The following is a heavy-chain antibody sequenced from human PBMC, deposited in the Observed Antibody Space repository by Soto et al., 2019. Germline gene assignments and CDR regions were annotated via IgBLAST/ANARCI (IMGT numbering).Heavy chain of an antibody. CDR2: IKQDGSEK. Sequence: HPGGSLRLSCAASGFTFSRYWMSWVRQAPGKGLEWVANIKQDGSEKYYVDSVKGRFTISRDNAENSLYLQMNSLRAEDTAVYYCAKYGGPAANYYYFDYWGQGTLVTVSS. V-gene: IGHV3-7*01. D-gene: IGHD2-2*01. CDR3: AKYGGPAANYYYFDY. J-gene: IGHJ4*02. CDR1: GFTFSRYW.